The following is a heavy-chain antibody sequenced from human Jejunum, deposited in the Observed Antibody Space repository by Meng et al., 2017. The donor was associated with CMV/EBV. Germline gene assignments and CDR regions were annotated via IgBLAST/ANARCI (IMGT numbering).Heavy chain of an antibody. J-gene: IGHJ4*02. CDR3: APGVRGWSGSYSS. V-gene: IGHV4-34*01. D-gene: IGHD1-26*01. CDR2: ITANGST. Sequence: CSWACQRHSKWLDWIGYITANGSTNYNVSLKRQVTISIETYKIKISLKLSSVTDTDTAVYYCAPGVRGWSGSYSSWGQGTLVTVSS.